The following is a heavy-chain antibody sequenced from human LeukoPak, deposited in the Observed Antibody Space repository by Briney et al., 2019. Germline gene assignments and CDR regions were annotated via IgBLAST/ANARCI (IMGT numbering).Heavy chain of an antibody. Sequence: GGSLRLSCAASGFTFSSYSMNWVRQAPGKGLEWVSGISWNSGSIGYVDSVKGRFTISRDNAKNSLYLQMNSLRAEDTALYYCAKSNFRYVVGAPSDAFDIWGQGTMVTVSS. J-gene: IGHJ3*02. D-gene: IGHD2-21*01. CDR3: AKSNFRYVVGAPSDAFDI. CDR2: ISWNSGSI. V-gene: IGHV3-9*01. CDR1: GFTFSSYS.